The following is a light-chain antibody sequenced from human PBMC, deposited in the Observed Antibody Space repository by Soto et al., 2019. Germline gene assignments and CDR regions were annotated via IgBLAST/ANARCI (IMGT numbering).Light chain of an antibody. J-gene: IGKJ1*01. CDR3: QQYNSYSGT. CDR2: DAS. Sequence: DIQMTQSPSSVSASVGDRVTITCRAIQSISSWLAWYQQKSGKAPKLLIYDASSLESGVPSRFSGSGSGTEFTLTISSLQPDDFATYYCQQYNSYSGTFGQGTKVDIK. CDR1: QSISSW. V-gene: IGKV1-5*01.